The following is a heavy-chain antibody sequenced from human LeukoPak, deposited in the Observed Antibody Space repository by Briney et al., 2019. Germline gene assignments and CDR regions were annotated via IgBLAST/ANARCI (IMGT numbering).Heavy chain of an antibody. V-gene: IGHV4-59*02. CDR3: AYYSVLGRTFDY. D-gene: IGHD4-11*01. CDR2: VHHTFSS. Sequence: KPSETLSLTCTVSGASVNDYFWSWIRQPPGKGLEWIGNVHHTFSSNFSPSLKSRVTISMDTSKSQVSLRLSSVTAADTAVYYCAYYSVLGRTFDYWGQGTLVTVSS. CDR1: GASVNDYF. J-gene: IGHJ4*02.